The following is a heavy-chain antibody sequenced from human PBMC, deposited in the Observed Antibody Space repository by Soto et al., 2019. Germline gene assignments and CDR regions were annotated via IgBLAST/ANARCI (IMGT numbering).Heavy chain of an antibody. J-gene: IGHJ5*02. D-gene: IGHD3-9*01. CDR2: MSSDGSGK. CDR1: GFSFSTYW. V-gene: IGHV3-7*01. CDR3: AREDWYRFDP. Sequence: EVPLVESGGGLVHPGGSLRLSCAASGFSFSTYWMSWVRQAPGKGLEWVAFMSSDGSGKDYVDSVKGRFTISRDNARNSLFLQMNSLRVEDTAVYYCAREDWYRFDPWGQGTLVTVSS.